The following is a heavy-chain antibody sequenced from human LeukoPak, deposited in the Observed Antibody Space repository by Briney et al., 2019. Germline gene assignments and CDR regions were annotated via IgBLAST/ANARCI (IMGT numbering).Heavy chain of an antibody. CDR3: ARSGYSYGLVDY. Sequence: SETLSLTCTVSGGSISSDYWSWNRQPPGKGLEWIGYIYYSGDTNYNPSLKSRVTISVDTSKNQFSLKLSSVTAADTAVYYCARSGYSYGLVDYWGQGTLVTVSS. CDR1: GGSISSDY. CDR2: IYYSGDT. V-gene: IGHV4-59*01. J-gene: IGHJ4*02. D-gene: IGHD5-18*01.